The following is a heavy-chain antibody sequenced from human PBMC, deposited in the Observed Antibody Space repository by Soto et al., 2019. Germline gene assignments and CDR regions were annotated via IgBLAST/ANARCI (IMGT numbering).Heavy chain of an antibody. J-gene: IGHJ4*02. CDR2: ISGSGRNT. CDR1: GFTFSSNG. CDR3: AKNGLSDSPSAIDS. Sequence: LRLSCATSGFTFSSNGMSWVRQAPGKGLDWVSGISGSGRNTYYADSVKGRFTISRDNSKNTLFLQMNRLRVEDTAVYYCAKNGLSDSPSAIDSWGQGALVTVSS. V-gene: IGHV3-23*01. D-gene: IGHD2-8*01.